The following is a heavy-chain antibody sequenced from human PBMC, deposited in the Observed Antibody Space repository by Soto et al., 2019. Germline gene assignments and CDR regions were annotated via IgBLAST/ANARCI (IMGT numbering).Heavy chain of an antibody. CDR1: GFSVSSKY. D-gene: IGHD6-19*01. Sequence: EVQLVESGGGLIQPGGSLRLSCAASGFSVSSKYMTWVRQAPGKGLEWVSVIYGGGTTYYADSVKGRFTISRDNSKNTLYLQMNSLRAVQTAVYDWVQTTGWPGCDFSGQGTRVNVSS. V-gene: IGHV3-53*01. CDR3: VQTTGWPGCDF. CDR2: IYGGGTT. J-gene: IGHJ4*02.